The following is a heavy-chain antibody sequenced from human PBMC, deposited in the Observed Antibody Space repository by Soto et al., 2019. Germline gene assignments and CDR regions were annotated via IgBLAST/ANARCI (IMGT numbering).Heavy chain of an antibody. J-gene: IGHJ6*02. V-gene: IGHV3-23*01. CDR2: ISGSGGSI. D-gene: IGHD3-16*01. CDR1: GFTFNNYA. CDR3: AKDPGERPSYYCYAMDV. Sequence: PGGSLRLSCEAAGFTFNNYAMTWVRQAPGKGLEWFSSISGSGGSIFYADSVKGRFTISRDNSKKTVSLQMYSLRAEDTAVYFCAKDPGERPSYYCYAMDVWGQGTTVTVSS.